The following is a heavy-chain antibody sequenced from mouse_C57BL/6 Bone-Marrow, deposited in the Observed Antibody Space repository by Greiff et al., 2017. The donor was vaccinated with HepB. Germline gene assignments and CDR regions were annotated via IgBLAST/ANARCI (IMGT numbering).Heavy chain of an antibody. CDR1: GYTFTNYW. V-gene: IGHV1-63*01. Sequence: VQLVESGAELVRPGTSVKMSCKASGYTFTNYWIGWVKQRPGHGLEWIGDIYPGGGYTNYNEKFKGKATMTADTSSSKAYMEFSSLTSEDTAIYYCARVLIYDGYYDAMDYWGQGTAVTVSS. J-gene: IGHJ4*01. CDR3: ARVLIYDGYYDAMDY. CDR2: IYPGGGYT. D-gene: IGHD2-3*01.